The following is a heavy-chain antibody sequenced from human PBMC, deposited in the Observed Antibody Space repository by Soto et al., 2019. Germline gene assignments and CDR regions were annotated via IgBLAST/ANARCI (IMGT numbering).Heavy chain of an antibody. J-gene: IGHJ4*02. CDR1: GFTFSSHW. CDR2: IKEDGTEI. D-gene: IGHD3-10*01. V-gene: IGHV3-7*04. CDR3: VRSSGWTGDY. Sequence: EVQLVESGGGLVQPGGSLRLSCVASGFTFSSHWMNWVRQVPGKGLEWVANIKEDGTEINYVDSVKGRFAISRDNAKNSLYLQMNSLRVDDTAVYHCVRSSGWTGDYWGQGMLVTVSS.